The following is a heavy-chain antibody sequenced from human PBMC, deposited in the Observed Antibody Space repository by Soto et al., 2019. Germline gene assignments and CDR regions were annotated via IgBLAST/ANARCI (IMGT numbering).Heavy chain of an antibody. CDR2: IIPILGIA. Sequence: QVQLVQSGAEVKKPGSSVKVSCKASGGTFSSYTISWVRQAPGQGLEWMGRIIPILGIANYAQKFQGRVTITADKSTSTAYMELSSLRSDDTAVYYCARDLGNWNANNGFDPWGQGTLVTVSS. CDR3: ARDLGNWNANNGFDP. V-gene: IGHV1-69*08. CDR1: GGTFSSYT. D-gene: IGHD1-20*01. J-gene: IGHJ5*02.